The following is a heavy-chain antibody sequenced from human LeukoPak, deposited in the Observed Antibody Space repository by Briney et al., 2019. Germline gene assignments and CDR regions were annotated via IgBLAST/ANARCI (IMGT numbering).Heavy chain of an antibody. CDR2: ISGSGGST. CDR3: AKDQYSSSWYSHGMDV. CDR1: GFSLSNYW. J-gene: IGHJ6*02. D-gene: IGHD6-13*01. V-gene: IGHV3-23*01. Sequence: GGSLRLSCAASGFSLSNYWMHWVRQTPGKGLEWVSAISGSGGSTYYADSVKGRFTISRDNSKNTLYLQMNSLRAEDTAVYYCAKDQYSSSWYSHGMDVWGQGTTVTVSS.